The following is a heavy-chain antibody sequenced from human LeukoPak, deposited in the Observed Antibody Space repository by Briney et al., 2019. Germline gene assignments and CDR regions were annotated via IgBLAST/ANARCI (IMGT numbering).Heavy chain of an antibody. CDR1: GFTFSSYA. D-gene: IGHD3-16*02. J-gene: IGHJ3*02. CDR3: ANSMITFGGVIDDAFDI. CDR2: ISGSGGST. V-gene: IGHV3-23*01. Sequence: GGSLRLSCAASGFTFSSYAMSWVRQAPGKGLEWVSAISGSGGSTYYADSVKGRFTISRDNFKNTLYLQMNSLRAEDTAVYYCANSMITFGGVIDDAFDIWGQGTMVTVSS.